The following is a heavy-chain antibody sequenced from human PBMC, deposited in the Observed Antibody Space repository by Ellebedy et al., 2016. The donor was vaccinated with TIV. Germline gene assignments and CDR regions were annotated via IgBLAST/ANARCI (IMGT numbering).Heavy chain of an antibody. V-gene: IGHV3-23*01. CDR2: ISSTSAGT. J-gene: IGHJ4*02. D-gene: IGHD1-26*01. CDR1: GFTFSGYY. Sequence: GESLKISCAASGFTFSGYYMSWVRQAPGKGLEWVSTISSTSAGTYYADSVKGRFTISRDNSKNTLFLQMDSLRAEDTAVYYCAKRTKVGDTTRFLDSWGQGTLVTVSS. CDR3: AKRTKVGDTTRFLDS.